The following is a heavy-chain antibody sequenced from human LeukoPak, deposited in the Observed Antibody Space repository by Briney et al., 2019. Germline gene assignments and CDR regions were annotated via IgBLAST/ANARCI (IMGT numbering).Heavy chain of an antibody. V-gene: IGHV1-2*02. CDR2: INPNSGGT. J-gene: IGHJ4*02. CDR3: ARVYDILTGYGY. D-gene: IGHD3-9*01. Sequence: ASVKVSCKASGYTFTAYYVHWVRQAPGQGLEWMGRINPNSGGTNYAQKFQGRVTMTRDTSISTAYMELSRLRSDDTAVYYCARVYDILTGYGYWGQGTLVTVSS. CDR1: GYTFTAYY.